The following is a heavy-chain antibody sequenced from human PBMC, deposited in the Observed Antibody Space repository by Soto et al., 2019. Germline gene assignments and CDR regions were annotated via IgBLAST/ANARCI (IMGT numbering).Heavy chain of an antibody. D-gene: IGHD6-19*01. V-gene: IGHV1-3*01. CDR2: INAGNGNT. CDR1: GYTFTSYA. J-gene: IGHJ4*02. Sequence: GASVKVSCKASGYTFTSYAMHWVRQAPGQRLEWMGWINAGNGNTKYSQKFQGRVTITRDTSASTAYMELSSLRSEDTAVYYCARDNLEQWLVPVGIADYWGQGTLVTVSS. CDR3: ARDNLEQWLVPVGIADY.